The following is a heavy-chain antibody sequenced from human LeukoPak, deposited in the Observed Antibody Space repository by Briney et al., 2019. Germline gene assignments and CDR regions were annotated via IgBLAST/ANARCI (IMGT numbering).Heavy chain of an antibody. CDR2: ISAYNGNT. Sequence: GASVKVSCKASGYTFTSYGISWVRQAPGQGLEWMGWISAYNGNTNYAQKLQGRVTMTEDTSTDTAYMELSSLRSEDTAVYYCATAPVGPFDYWGQGTLVTVSS. CDR3: ATAPVGPFDY. CDR1: GYTFTSYG. J-gene: IGHJ4*02. D-gene: IGHD3-10*01. V-gene: IGHV1-18*01.